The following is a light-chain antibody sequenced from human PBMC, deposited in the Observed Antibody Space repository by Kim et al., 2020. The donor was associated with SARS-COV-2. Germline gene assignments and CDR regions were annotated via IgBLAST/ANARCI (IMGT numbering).Light chain of an antibody. CDR1: QTINNR. CDR3: QQSNDWPPLT. V-gene: IGKV3-15*01. J-gene: IGKJ1*01. Sequence: SPGERATLYCRARQTINNRLVWYQQKPGQAPRLLSYDATTRATGIPARFIGSGSETDFTLTISSLQSEDFAVYYCQQSNDWPPLTFGQGTKVDIK. CDR2: DAT.